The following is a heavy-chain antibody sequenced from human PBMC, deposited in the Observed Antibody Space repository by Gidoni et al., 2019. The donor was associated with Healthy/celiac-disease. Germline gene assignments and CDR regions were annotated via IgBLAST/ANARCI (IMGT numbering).Heavy chain of an antibody. CDR1: VFTFSSYA. D-gene: IGHD2-21*02. CDR3: ARDPSVICGGDCYPYFDY. J-gene: IGHJ4*02. Sequence: QVRLVESGGGVVHPGRSLRLSCAASVFTFSSYAMHWVLKAPGKGLEWVAVISYDGSNKYYADSVKGRFTISRDNSKNTLYLQMNSLRAEDTAVYYCARDPSVICGGDCYPYFDYWGQGTLVTVSS. V-gene: IGHV3-30-3*01. CDR2: ISYDGSNK.